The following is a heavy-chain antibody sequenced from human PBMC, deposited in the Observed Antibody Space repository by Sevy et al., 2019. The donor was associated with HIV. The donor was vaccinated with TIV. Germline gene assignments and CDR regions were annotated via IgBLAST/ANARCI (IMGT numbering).Heavy chain of an antibody. CDR2: ISGSVFTI. CDR1: GFTFSDYY. J-gene: IGHJ6*02. V-gene: IGHV3-11*01. Sequence: GGSLRLSCAASGFTFSDYYMSWIRQAPGKGLEWLAYISGSVFTIYYAASGKGRFTISRDNAKNSLYLQMNSLRAEDTAVYYCARDHVKDGDLGDYYYFAMDVWGQGTTVTVSS. CDR3: ARDHVKDGDLGDYYYFAMDV. D-gene: IGHD4-17*01.